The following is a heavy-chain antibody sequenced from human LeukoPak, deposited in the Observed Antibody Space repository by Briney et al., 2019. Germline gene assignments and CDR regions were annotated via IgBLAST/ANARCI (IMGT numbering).Heavy chain of an antibody. CDR3: ATDGFRGVIITQYYFDY. CDR1: GYTLTELS. Sequence: ASVKVSCKVSGYTLTELSMHWVRQAPGKGLEWMGGFDPEDGETIYAQKFQGRVTMTEDTSTDTAYMELSSLRSEDTAVYYCATDGFRGVIITQYYFDYWGQGTLVIVSS. CDR2: FDPEDGET. D-gene: IGHD3-10*01. J-gene: IGHJ4*02. V-gene: IGHV1-24*01.